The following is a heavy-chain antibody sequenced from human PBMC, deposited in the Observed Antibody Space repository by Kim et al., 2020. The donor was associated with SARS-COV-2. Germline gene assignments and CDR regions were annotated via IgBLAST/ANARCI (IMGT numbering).Heavy chain of an antibody. D-gene: IGHD5-12*01. CDR3: AREIMATIYGGDYYFDY. V-gene: IGHV1-2*05. J-gene: IGHJ4*02. CDR2: INPDTGDT. Sequence: ASVKVSCEASGYTFTGYYLHWVRQAPGQGLEWMGRINPDTGDTNYAHRFQGRVAMTRDTSISTAYVELSRLTSDDTVVYYCAREIMATIYGGDYYFDYWGQGTLVTVSS. CDR1: GYTFTGYY.